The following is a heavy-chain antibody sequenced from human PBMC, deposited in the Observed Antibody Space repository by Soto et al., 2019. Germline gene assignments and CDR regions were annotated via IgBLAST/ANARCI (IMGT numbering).Heavy chain of an antibody. CDR1: GFTFSSYA. D-gene: IGHD3-22*01. V-gene: IGHV3-30-3*01. CDR3: ARDQGYYDSSGYPYYFDY. Sequence: VGSLRLSCAASGFTFSSYAMHWVRQAPGKGLEWVAVISYDGSNKYYADSVKGRFTISRDNSKNTLYLQMNSLRAEDTAVYYCARDQGYYDSSGYPYYFDYWGQGTLVTVSS. CDR2: ISYDGSNK. J-gene: IGHJ4*02.